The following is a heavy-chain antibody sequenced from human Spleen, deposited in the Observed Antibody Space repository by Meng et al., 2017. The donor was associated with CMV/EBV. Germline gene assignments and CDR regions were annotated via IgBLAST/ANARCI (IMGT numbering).Heavy chain of an antibody. CDR3: IRDVRPGGADV. Sequence: GGSLRLSCAASGFTSNDYAMHWIRQAPGKGLEWVSGIYGNSARIDYADSVKGRFTISRDNAKNSLYLQMNGLRTEDTAVYYCIRDVRPGGADVWGQGTRVTVSS. CDR1: GFTSNDYA. D-gene: IGHD3-10*01. CDR2: IYGNSARI. V-gene: IGHV3-9*02. J-gene: IGHJ6*02.